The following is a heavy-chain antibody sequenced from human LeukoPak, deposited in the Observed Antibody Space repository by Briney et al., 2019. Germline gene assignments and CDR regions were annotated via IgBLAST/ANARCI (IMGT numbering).Heavy chain of an antibody. CDR1: GFTLSTYY. Sequence: GGSLRLSCAASGFTLSTYYMNWVRQAPGKGLEWVSIIYSGATAYYADSVKGRFTISRDTSKNTVSLQMNSLRADDTAVYFCARVGDHFHWNLDLWGRGTLVTVSS. J-gene: IGHJ2*01. CDR2: IYSGATA. D-gene: IGHD3-3*02. CDR3: ARVGDHFHWNLDL. V-gene: IGHV3-53*01.